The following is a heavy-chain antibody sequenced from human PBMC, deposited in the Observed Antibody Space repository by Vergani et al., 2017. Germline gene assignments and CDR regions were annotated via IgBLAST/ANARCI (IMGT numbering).Heavy chain of an antibody. D-gene: IGHD6-19*01. Sequence: QVQLQQWGAGLLKPSETLSLTCAVYGDSISSGSYYWSWIRQPAGKGLEWIGRIYASGSTNYNPSLKSRVTISVDTSKNQFSLKLSSVTAADTAVYYCAKDGGYSSEAPMDVWGKGTTVTVSS. V-gene: IGHV4-61*02. CDR2: IYASGST. CDR3: AKDGGYSSEAPMDV. J-gene: IGHJ6*03. CDR1: GDSISSGSYY.